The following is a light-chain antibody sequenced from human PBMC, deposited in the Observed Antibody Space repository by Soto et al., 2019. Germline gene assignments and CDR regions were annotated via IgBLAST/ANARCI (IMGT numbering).Light chain of an antibody. CDR2: SAS. Sequence: EIVLTQSPGTLSLSPGERATLSCRASQSVSSSYLAWYQQKPGQDPRLLIYSASSRATGIPDRFSGSGSGTDFTLTISRLESEDFAVYYCQQYGSSPYTFGQGTKLEIK. CDR1: QSVSSSY. V-gene: IGKV3-20*01. J-gene: IGKJ2*01. CDR3: QQYGSSPYT.